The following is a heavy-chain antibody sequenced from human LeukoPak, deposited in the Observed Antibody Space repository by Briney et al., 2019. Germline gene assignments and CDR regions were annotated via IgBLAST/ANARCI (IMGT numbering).Heavy chain of an antibody. CDR2: IRYDGSNK. V-gene: IGHV3-30*02. Sequence: GGSLRLSCAASGFTFSSYGMHWVRQAPGKGLEWVAFIRYDGSNKYYADSVKGRFTISRDNAKNSLYLQMNSLRAEDTAVYYCARALTYYYDSSGYPAYWGQGTLVTVSS. CDR3: ARALTYYYDSSGYPAY. D-gene: IGHD3-22*01. CDR1: GFTFSSYG. J-gene: IGHJ4*02.